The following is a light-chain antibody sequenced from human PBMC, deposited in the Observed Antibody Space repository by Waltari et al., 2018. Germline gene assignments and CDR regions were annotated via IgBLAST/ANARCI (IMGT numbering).Light chain of an antibody. CDR1: QTVHIW. CDR2: EAS. V-gene: IGKV1-5*03. Sequence: IQMTQSPSTLSASVGDRVTITCRASQTVHIWMAWYQQKPGKAPKLLIYEASRLQPGVPSRFSGSGSGTDFTLTINSLQPDDFATYYCQQYNSFSPFGQGTKLEI. J-gene: IGKJ2*01. CDR3: QQYNSFSP.